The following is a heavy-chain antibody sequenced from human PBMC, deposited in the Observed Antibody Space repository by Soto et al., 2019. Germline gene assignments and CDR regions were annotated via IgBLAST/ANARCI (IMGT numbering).Heavy chain of an antibody. D-gene: IGHD5-12*01. J-gene: IGHJ4*02. CDR1: GGSITHGGFS. CDR3: ARGGGNDPFDS. V-gene: IGHV4-30-2*06. Sequence: QLRLQESGSGVVRTSETLSLTCTVSGGSITHGGFSWSCIRQSPGKGLEWIGYIGHLENTYFHPTFKSRLTMSIDRSKNQFSLKLSSVTAADRAVYYCARGGGNDPFDSWGQGVLVSVAS. CDR2: IGHLENT.